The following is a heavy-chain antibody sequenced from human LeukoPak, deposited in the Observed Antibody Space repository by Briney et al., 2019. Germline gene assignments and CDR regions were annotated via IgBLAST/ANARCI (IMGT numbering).Heavy chain of an antibody. V-gene: IGHV3-23*01. D-gene: IGHD3-22*01. CDR1: GFTFNSYT. CDR2: LSGSGGTT. Sequence: PGGSLRLSCAASGFTFNSYTMSWVRQAPAKGLQWVSALSGSGGTTYYADSVKGRFTISRDNSKNTLYLQMNSLRAEDTAVYYCAKDHYDSSGYRAWGQGTLVTVSS. J-gene: IGHJ5*02. CDR3: AKDHYDSSGYRA.